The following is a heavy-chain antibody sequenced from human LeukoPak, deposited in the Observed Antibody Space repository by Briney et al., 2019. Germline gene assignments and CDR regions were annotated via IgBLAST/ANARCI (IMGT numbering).Heavy chain of an antibody. J-gene: IGHJ5*02. CDR3: ARVEYGDYGWFDP. CDR2: ISDSGST. Sequence: SETLSLTCTVSGDSISTFYWTWIRQPPGKGLEWIGYISDSGSTNYNPSLKSRVTISLDTSKNQFSLKLISLAAADTAAYYCARVEYGDYGWFDPWGQGTLVTVSS. V-gene: IGHV4-59*01. CDR1: GDSISTFY. D-gene: IGHD4-17*01.